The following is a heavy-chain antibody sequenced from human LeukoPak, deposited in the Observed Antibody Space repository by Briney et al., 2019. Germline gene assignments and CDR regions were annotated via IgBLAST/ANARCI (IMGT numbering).Heavy chain of an antibody. J-gene: IGHJ4*02. V-gene: IGHV3-74*01. CDR2: IASDGST. CDR3: IGSGGWPGY. CDR1: GFTFSSYW. Sequence: GGSLRLSCAASGFTFSSYWIHWVRQAPGKGLVWVSRIASDGSTVYADSVKGRFTISRDNAKDTVYLQMNSLRVEDTAVYYCIGSGGWPGYWGQGTLVTVSP. D-gene: IGHD1-26*01.